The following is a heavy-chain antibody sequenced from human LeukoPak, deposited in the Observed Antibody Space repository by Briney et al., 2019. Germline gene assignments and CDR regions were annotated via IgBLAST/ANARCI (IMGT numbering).Heavy chain of an antibody. J-gene: IGHJ4*02. V-gene: IGHV4-59*01. CDR1: GGSISSYY. CDR3: ARSYYDFWSGSSHFDY. D-gene: IGHD3-3*01. Sequence: PSETLSLTCTVSGGSISSYYWSWLRQPPGKGLEWIGYIYYSGSTNYNPSLKSRVTISLDTSKNQFSLKLSSVAAADTAVYYCARSYYDFWSGSSHFDYWGQGTLVTVPS. CDR2: IYYSGST.